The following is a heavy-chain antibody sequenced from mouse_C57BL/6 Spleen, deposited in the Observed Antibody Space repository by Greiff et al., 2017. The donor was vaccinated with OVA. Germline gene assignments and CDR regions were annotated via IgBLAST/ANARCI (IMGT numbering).Heavy chain of an antibody. D-gene: IGHD1-1*01. Sequence: EVKLVESGGDLVKPGGSLKLSCAASGFTFSSYGMSWVRQTPDKRLEWVATISSGGSYTYYPDSVKGRFTISRDNAKNTLYLQMISLKSEDTAMYYCARYYYGSSYPFDDWGQGTTLTVSS. J-gene: IGHJ2*01. CDR2: ISSGGSYT. CDR3: ARYYYGSSYPFDD. CDR1: GFTFSSYG. V-gene: IGHV5-6*01.